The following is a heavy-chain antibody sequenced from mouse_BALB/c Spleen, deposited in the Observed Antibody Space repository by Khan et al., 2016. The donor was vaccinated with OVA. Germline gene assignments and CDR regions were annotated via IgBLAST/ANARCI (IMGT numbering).Heavy chain of an antibody. CDR1: GYTFTSYT. CDR2: INPVSDYT. Sequence: VQLQESGAELTRPGASVKMSCKASGYTFTSYTMHWVKQRPGQGLEWIGYINPVSDYTNYNQNFKDKATLTADKSSSTAYMQLRSLISEDSAVYYCAKGGAYYRSDGWFAYWGQGTLVTVST. CDR3: AKGGAYYRSDGWFAY. V-gene: IGHV1-4*01. J-gene: IGHJ3*01. D-gene: IGHD2-14*01.